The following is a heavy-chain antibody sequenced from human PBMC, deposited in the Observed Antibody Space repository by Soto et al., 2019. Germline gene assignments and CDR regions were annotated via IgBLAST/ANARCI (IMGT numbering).Heavy chain of an antibody. CDR2: ISSSSSYI. CDR3: ARQDLGYSGYDYGWDY. Sequence: EVQLVESGGGLVKPGGSLRLSCAASVFTFSSYSMNCVRQAPGKGLEWVSSISSSSSYIYYADSVKVRLTISRDNAMNSLYLQMNSLRAEDTAVYYCARQDLGYSGYDYGWDYWGQGTLVTVSS. CDR1: VFTFSSYS. J-gene: IGHJ4*02. D-gene: IGHD5-12*01. V-gene: IGHV3-21*01.